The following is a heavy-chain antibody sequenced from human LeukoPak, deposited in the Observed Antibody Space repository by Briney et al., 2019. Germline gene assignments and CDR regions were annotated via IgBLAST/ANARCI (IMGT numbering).Heavy chain of an antibody. V-gene: IGHV4-39*07. Sequence: SETLSLTCTVSGGSISSSSYYWGWIRQPPGKGLEWIGSIYYSGSTYYNPSLKSRVTISVDTSKNQFSLKLSSVTAADTAVYYCARKVVATNLPQNYFDYWGQGTLVTVSS. CDR3: ARKVVATNLPQNYFDY. CDR2: IYYSGST. CDR1: GGSISSSSYY. J-gene: IGHJ4*02. D-gene: IGHD5-12*01.